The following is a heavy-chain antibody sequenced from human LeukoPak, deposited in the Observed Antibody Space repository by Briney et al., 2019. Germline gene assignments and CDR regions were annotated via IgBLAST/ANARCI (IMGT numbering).Heavy chain of an antibody. D-gene: IGHD6-13*01. CDR2: INHSGST. CDR1: GGSFSGYY. V-gene: IGHV4-34*01. Sequence: PSETLSLTCAVYGGSFSGYYWSWIRQPPGKGLEWIGEINHSGSTNYNPSLKSRVTISVDTSKNQFSLKLGSVTAADTAVYYCARNSAAAGYGMDVWCKGTTVTVSS. J-gene: IGHJ6*04. CDR3: ARNSAAAGYGMDV.